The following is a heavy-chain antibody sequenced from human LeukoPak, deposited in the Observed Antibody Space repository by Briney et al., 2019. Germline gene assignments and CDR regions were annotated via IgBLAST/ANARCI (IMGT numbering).Heavy chain of an antibody. D-gene: IGHD6-13*01. CDR1: GGSISSYY. Sequence: PSETLSLTCTVSGGSISSYYWSWIRQPPGKGLEWIGYIYYSGSTNYNPSLKSRVTISVDTSKNQFSLKLSSVTAADTAVYYCARTTHSSNWFEFDYWGQGTLVTVSS. V-gene: IGHV4-59*01. CDR2: IYYSGST. CDR3: ARTTHSSNWFEFDY. J-gene: IGHJ4*02.